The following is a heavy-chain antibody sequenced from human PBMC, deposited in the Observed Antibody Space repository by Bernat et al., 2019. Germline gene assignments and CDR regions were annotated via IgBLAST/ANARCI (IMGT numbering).Heavy chain of an antibody. CDR2: INHSGST. D-gene: IGHD3-10*01. CDR3: ARGSSSYYCGSGSSEDAFDI. CDR1: GGSFSGYY. J-gene: IGHJ3*02. Sequence: QVQLQQWGAGLLKPSETLSLTCAVYGGSFSGYYWRWIRQPPGKGLAWIGEINHSGSTNCKPSLKSRVTISVDTSKRQFSLKLSSVTAANTAVYYCARGSSSYYCGSGSSEDAFDIWGQGTMVTVSS. V-gene: IGHV4-34*01.